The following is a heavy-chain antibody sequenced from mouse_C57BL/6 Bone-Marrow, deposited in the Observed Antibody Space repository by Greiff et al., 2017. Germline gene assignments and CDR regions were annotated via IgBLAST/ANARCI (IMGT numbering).Heavy chain of an antibody. Sequence: EVLLVESGGGLVKPGGSLTLSCAASGFTFSSYAMSWVRQTPEKRLEWVATISDGGSYTYYPDNVKGRYTISRDNAKNNLYLQMSHLKSDDTAMYYCARDPGPHYYSDWGFAYWGQGTLITVSA. CDR2: ISDGGSYT. D-gene: IGHD2-12*01. J-gene: IGHJ3*01. CDR3: ARDPGPHYYSDWGFAY. CDR1: GFTFSSYA. V-gene: IGHV5-4*01.